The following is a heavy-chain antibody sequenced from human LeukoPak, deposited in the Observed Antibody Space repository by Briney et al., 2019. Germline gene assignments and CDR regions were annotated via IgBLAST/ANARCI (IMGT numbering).Heavy chain of an antibody. D-gene: IGHD7-27*01. V-gene: IGHV3-7*03. CDR1: GFTFSMYW. CDR3: ARAPNRVQNWVDC. Sequence: PGGSLRLSCAASGFTFSMYWMSWVRQAPGKGLEWVANMKEDGSEKYYVDSVKGRFTISRDNAKNSLYLQMNSLRAEDMAVYYCARAPNRVQNWVDCWGQGTLVTVSS. J-gene: IGHJ4*02. CDR2: MKEDGSEK.